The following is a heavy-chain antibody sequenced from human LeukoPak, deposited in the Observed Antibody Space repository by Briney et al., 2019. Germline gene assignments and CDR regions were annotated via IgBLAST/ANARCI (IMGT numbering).Heavy chain of an antibody. V-gene: IGHV4-39*01. D-gene: IGHD3-3*01. CDR3: ARSFLEWLSLNV. J-gene: IGHJ6*02. CDR2: IYYSGST. CDR1: GGSISSSSYY. Sequence: SSETLSLTCTVSGGSISSSSYYWGWIRQPPGKGLEWIGSIYYSGSTYYNPSLKSRVTISVDTFKNQFSLKLSSVTAADTAVYYCARSFLEWLSLNVWGQGTTVTVSS.